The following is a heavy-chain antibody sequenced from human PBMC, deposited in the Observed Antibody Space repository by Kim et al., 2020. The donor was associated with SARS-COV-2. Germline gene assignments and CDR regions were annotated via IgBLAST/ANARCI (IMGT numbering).Heavy chain of an antibody. D-gene: IGHD6-13*01. CDR3: ARQYSSSWYVDY. Sequence: NYSPSLKNRITISVDTSKNQFSLKLSSGTAADTAVYYCARQYSSSWYVDYWGQGTLVTVSS. J-gene: IGHJ4*02. V-gene: IGHV4-59*08.